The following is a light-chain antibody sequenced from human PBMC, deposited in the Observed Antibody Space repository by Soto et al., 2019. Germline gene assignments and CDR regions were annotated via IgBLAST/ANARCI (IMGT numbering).Light chain of an antibody. V-gene: IGKV3-20*01. Sequence: ENVLTQSPGPLSLSPGERATLSCRASQSVSSSYLAWYQQKPGQAPSLLIYGASSRATGIPDRFSGSGSGTDFTLTISRLEPEDFAVYYCQQFVSSPPMFTFGQGTKLEIK. CDR2: GAS. CDR1: QSVSSSY. CDR3: QQFVSSPPMFT. J-gene: IGKJ2*01.